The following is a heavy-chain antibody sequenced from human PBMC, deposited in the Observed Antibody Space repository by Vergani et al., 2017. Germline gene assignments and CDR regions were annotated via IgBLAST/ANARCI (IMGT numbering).Heavy chain of an antibody. V-gene: IGHV3-30-3*01. J-gene: IGHJ4*02. Sequence: QVQLVESGGGVVQPGRSLRLSCAASGFTFSSYAMHWVRQAPGKGLEWVAVISYDGSNKYYADSVKGRFTISRDNSKNTLYLQMNSLKTEDTAVYYCTTEGAVVPAAHFDYWGQGTLVTVSS. D-gene: IGHD2-2*01. CDR2: ISYDGSNK. CDR3: TTEGAVVPAAHFDY. CDR1: GFTFSSYA.